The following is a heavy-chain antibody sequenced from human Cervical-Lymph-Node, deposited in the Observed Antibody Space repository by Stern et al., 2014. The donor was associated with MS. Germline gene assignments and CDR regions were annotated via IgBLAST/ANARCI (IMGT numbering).Heavy chain of an antibody. CDR2: LKAGDGNR. CDR3: ARVVADYWYFDL. V-gene: IGHV1-3*01. Sequence: QVQIGQSGAAVKKPRVSVKVSCKVSGYTFTSYSIHGLRQDPGQRPARMGWLKAGDGNRRYSQYLKSRVTTNTETLASKDYINMSSLRSEDTAVYYCARVVADYWYFDLWGRGTLVTVSS. J-gene: IGHJ2*01. D-gene: IGHD6-19*01. CDR1: GYTFTSYS.